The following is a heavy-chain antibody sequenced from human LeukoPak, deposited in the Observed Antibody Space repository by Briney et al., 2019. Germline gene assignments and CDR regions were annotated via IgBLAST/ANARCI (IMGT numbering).Heavy chain of an antibody. V-gene: IGHV4-34*01. CDR3: ARRCVVVRGYNWFDP. CDR2: INHSGST. J-gene: IGHJ5*02. D-gene: IGHD3-10*01. CDR1: GGSFSGYY. Sequence: RSSETLSLTCAVYGGSFSGYYWRWIRQPPGKGLEWIGEINHSGSTNYNPSLKSRVTISVDTSKNQFSLKLSSVTAADTAVYYCARRCVVVRGYNWFDPWGQGTLVTVSS.